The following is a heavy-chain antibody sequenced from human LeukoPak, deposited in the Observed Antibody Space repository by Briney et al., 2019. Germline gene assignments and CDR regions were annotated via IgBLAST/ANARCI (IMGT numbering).Heavy chain of an antibody. J-gene: IGHJ4*02. CDR1: GGSISSYY. V-gene: IGHV4-59*01. D-gene: IGHD1-26*01. Sequence: SETLSLTCTVSGGSISSYYWSWIRQPPGKGLEYIGYIYYSGYTNYNPSLKSRVTMSVDTSKNQFSLELSSVTAADTAVYYCARGQQVGPPFDFDYWGQGTLVTVSS. CDR2: IYYSGYT. CDR3: ARGQQVGPPFDFDY.